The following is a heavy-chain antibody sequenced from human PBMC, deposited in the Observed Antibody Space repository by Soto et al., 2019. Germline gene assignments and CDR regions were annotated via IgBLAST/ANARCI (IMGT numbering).Heavy chain of an antibody. CDR1: GDSMDSHY. D-gene: IGHD2-2*02. J-gene: IGHJ5*02. V-gene: IGHV4-59*11. Sequence: SETLSLTCTVTGDSMDSHYGIRLRQPPGKALEWMGYVYFTGSTNYSPSLESRLTILVDTSKNQFSLKLSSVTAADTAVYYCARVLLFGFCSSTSCYINWFDPWGQGTLVTVSS. CDR2: VYFTGST. CDR3: ARVLLFGFCSSTSCYINWFDP.